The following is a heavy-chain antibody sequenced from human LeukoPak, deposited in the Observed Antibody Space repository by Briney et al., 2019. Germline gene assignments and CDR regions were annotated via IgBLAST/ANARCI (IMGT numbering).Heavy chain of an antibody. CDR1: GFTFSSYW. Sequence: PGGSLRLSCAASGFTFSSYWMHCVRQAPGKGLVWVSRINSDGSSTSYADSVKGRFTISRDNAKNTLYLQMNSLRAEDTAVYYCAREYYYDKGDHFDYWGQGTLVTVSS. D-gene: IGHD3-22*01. CDR2: INSDGSST. J-gene: IGHJ4*02. V-gene: IGHV3-74*01. CDR3: AREYYYDKGDHFDY.